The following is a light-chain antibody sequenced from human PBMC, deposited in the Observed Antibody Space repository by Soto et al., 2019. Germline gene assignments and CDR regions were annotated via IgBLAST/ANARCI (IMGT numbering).Light chain of an antibody. CDR2: AAS. CDR1: QSIRTS. V-gene: IGKV1-39*01. Sequence: DIHMTQSPSSLSASVGYRFTITCGASQSIRTSLNWYHQKPGKAPDLLIYAASSLKSGVPSRFSGSGSGTHFTLTISSLQPEDFETYYCQQRYSNPRTFGQGTKVDNK. CDR3: QQRYSNPRT. J-gene: IGKJ1*01.